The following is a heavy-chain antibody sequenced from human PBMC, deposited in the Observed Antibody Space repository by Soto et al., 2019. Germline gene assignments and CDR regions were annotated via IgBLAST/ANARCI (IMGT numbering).Heavy chain of an antibody. D-gene: IGHD1-20*01. CDR2: ISRRRTYI. J-gene: IGHJ2*01. CDR1: GFTFSSFG. CDR3: ARVDGISGTPTIWYFDL. Sequence: EEQLVESGGGLVKVGGSLRLSCAASGFTFSSFGMNWVRQAPGTGLEWVSCISRRRTYIYSADSLKGRFTISRDDANNYVYLQTNDVRVEETAVYYCARVDGISGTPTIWYFDLWGRGTPFTVSS. V-gene: IGHV3-21*01.